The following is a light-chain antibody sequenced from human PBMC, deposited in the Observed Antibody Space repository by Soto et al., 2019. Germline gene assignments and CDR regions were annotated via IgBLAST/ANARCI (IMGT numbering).Light chain of an antibody. Sequence: EIVLTQCPATLSLSPGERATLSCRASQSVSSSLAWYQQKPGLPPRLLIYDASNRAAGIPARFSGSGSGTDFTLTISSLEPEDFAVYYCQQRSDWPAWTFGQGTKVDIK. V-gene: IGKV3-11*01. J-gene: IGKJ1*01. CDR3: QQRSDWPAWT. CDR2: DAS. CDR1: QSVSSS.